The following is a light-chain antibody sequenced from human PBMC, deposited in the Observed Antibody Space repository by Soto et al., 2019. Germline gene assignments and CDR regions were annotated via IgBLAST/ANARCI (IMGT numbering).Light chain of an antibody. CDR1: QDISSD. CDR3: LQHNTFPWT. J-gene: IGKJ1*01. CDR2: AAS. Sequence: DIQMTQSPSSLSASVGDRVTITCRASQDISSDLAWYQQKPGKAPRRLVFAASSLQTVVPSRLSGDGYATDVTLIISSLQSEDFATYYCLQHNTFPWTFGQGTKVEI. V-gene: IGKV1-17*01.